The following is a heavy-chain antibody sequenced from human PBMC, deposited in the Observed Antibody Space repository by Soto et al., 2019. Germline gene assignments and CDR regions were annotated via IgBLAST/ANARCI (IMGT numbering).Heavy chain of an antibody. J-gene: IGHJ1*01. CDR2: VISASGSV. Sequence: QVQVVQSGAEVKKPGSSVKISCKASGRIFSSFPTSWVRQVPGQGLEWMGGVISASGSVTYAPQFQGRVTNTAVTSAGIGYLELTSLTSEDTAIYYSAKVGSRDGYSYVLDQWGPGTMVTVSS. D-gene: IGHD5-18*01. V-gene: IGHV1-69*06. CDR1: GRIFSSFP. CDR3: AKVGSRDGYSYVLDQ.